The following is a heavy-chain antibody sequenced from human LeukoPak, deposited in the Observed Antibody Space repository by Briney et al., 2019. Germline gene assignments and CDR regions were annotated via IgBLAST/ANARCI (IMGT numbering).Heavy chain of an antibody. Sequence: PGGSLRLSCAASGFTFSSYAMHWVRQAPGKGLEWVAVISYDGSNKYYADSVKGRFTISRDNAKNSLYLQMNSLRAEDTAVYYCARGGAAAGLDAFDIWGQGTVVTVSS. D-gene: IGHD6-13*01. CDR2: ISYDGSNK. V-gene: IGHV3-30-3*01. J-gene: IGHJ3*02. CDR3: ARGGAAAGLDAFDI. CDR1: GFTFSSYA.